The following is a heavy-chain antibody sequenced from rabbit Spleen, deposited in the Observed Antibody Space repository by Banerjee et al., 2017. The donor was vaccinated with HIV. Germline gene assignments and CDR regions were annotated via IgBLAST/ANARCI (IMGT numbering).Heavy chain of an antibody. CDR3: ARDTGTSFSTYGMDL. CDR1: GFSFSSNDY. V-gene: IGHV1S40*01. CDR2: IGTGSGST. Sequence: QSLEESGGDLVKPGASLTLTCKASGFSFSSNDYMCWVRQAPGKGLEWIGCIGTGSGSTWYASWAKGRFTISKTSSTTVTLQMTSLTAADTATYFCARDTGTSFSTYGMDLWGQGTLVTVS. J-gene: IGHJ6*01. D-gene: IGHD7-1*01.